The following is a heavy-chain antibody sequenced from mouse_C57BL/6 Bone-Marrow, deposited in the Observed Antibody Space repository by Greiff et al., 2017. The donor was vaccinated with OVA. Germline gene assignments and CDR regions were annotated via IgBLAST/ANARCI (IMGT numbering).Heavy chain of an antibody. CDR1: GYTFTSYW. V-gene: IGHV1-69*01. J-gene: IGHJ2*01. Sequence: QVQLQQPGAELVMPGASVKLSCKASGYTFTSYWMHWVKQRPGQGLEWIGEIDPSDSYTNYNQKFKGKSTLTVDKSSSTAYMQLSSLTSEDSAVYYCAREGNYYGGFDYWGQDTTLTVSS. CDR2: IDPSDSYT. CDR3: AREGNYYGGFDY. D-gene: IGHD1-1*01.